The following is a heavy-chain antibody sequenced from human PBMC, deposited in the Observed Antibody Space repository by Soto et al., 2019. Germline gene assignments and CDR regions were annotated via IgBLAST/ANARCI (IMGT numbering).Heavy chain of an antibody. CDR1: GGSISSYY. Sequence: PSETLSLTCTVSGGSISSYYWSWIRQPPGKGLEWIGYIYYSGSTNYNPSLKGRVTISVDTSKNQFSLKLSSVTAADTAVCYCARDGGAAAYVNWFDPWGQGTLVTVSS. CDR3: ARDGGAAAYVNWFDP. J-gene: IGHJ5*02. CDR2: IYYSGST. V-gene: IGHV4-59*01. D-gene: IGHD6-13*01.